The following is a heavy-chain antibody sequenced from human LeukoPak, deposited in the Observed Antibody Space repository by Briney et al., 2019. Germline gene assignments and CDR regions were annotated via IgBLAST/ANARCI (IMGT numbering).Heavy chain of an antibody. CDR2: ISAYNGNT. CDR1: GYTFTSYG. V-gene: IGHV1-18*01. D-gene: IGHD6-13*01. J-gene: IGHJ5*02. CDR3: ARDLRAAAGNWFDP. Sequence: ASVKASCKASGYTFTSYGISWVRQAPGQGLEWMGWISAYNGNTNYAQKLQGRVTMTTDTSTSTAYMELRSLRSDDTAVYYCARDLRAAAGNWFDPWGQGTLVTVSS.